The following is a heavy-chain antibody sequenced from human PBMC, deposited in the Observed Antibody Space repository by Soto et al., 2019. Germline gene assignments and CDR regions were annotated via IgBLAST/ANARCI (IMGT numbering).Heavy chain of an antibody. V-gene: IGHV1-18*01. CDR2: ISAYNGNT. CDR3: ARGGFARELLPHNPKYYYYYYMDV. Sequence: ASVKVSCKASGYTFTSYGISWVRQAPGQGLEWMGWISAYNGNTNYAQKLQGRVTMTTDTSTSTAYMELRSLRSDDTAVYDCARGGFARELLPHNPKYYYYYYMDVWGKGTTVTVSS. D-gene: IGHD1-26*01. J-gene: IGHJ6*03. CDR1: GYTFTSYG.